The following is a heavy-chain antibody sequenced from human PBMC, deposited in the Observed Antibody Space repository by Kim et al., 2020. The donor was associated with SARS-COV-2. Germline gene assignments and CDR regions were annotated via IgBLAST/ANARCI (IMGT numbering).Heavy chain of an antibody. CDR3: ARRGPYFYGFDI. CDR2: IYFSGST. D-gene: IGHD2-21*01. J-gene: IGHJ6*02. Sequence: ETLSLTCAVSGDSITNGDYYWDWIRQPPGKGLEWIGTIYFSGSTDYNPSLKSRVTMSVDVSANKFSLKVTSVTAADTAVYFCARRGPYFYGFDIWGLGTPVSVSS. CDR1: GDSITNGDYY. V-gene: IGHV4-39*01.